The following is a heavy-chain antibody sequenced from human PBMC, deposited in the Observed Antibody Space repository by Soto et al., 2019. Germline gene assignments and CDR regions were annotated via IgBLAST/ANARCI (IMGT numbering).Heavy chain of an antibody. J-gene: IGHJ2*01. CDR2: INAGNGNT. CDR3: TRFFPMSGYWYFDL. CDR1: GYTFTSYA. V-gene: IGHV1-3*01. D-gene: IGHD3-3*01. Sequence: QVQLVQSGAEVKKPGASVKVSCKASGYTFTSYAMHWVRQAPGQRLEWMGWINAGNGNTKYSQKFQGRVTITRDTSASTAYMELSSLRSEDTAVYYCTRFFPMSGYWYFDLWGRGTLVTVSS.